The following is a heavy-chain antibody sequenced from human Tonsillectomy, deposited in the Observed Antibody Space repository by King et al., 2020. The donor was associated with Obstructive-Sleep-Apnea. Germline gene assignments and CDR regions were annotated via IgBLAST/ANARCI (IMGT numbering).Heavy chain of an antibody. Sequence: TLKESGPALVKPTQTLTLTCTFSGFSLSTSGMCVSCIRQPPGKALEWLARSDGDDDKFYSTSLKTRLTISQDTSKNHRVLRMTNMDPLDTATNYCARMQRGNRACESNHSYFDYWGQGTLVTVSS. CDR1: GFSLSTSGMC. D-gene: IGHD2-21*01. CDR2: SDGDDDK. J-gene: IGHJ4*02. CDR3: ARMQRGNRACESNHSYFDY. V-gene: IGHV2-70*04.